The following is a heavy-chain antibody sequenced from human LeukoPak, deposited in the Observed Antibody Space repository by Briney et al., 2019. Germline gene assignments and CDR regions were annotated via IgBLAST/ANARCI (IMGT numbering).Heavy chain of an antibody. D-gene: IGHD3-22*01. V-gene: IGHV3-15*01. CDR1: GFTFSNAW. CDR2: IKSKTDGGTA. Sequence: GGSLRLSCAASGFTFSNAWMSWVRQAPGKGLEWVGRIKSKTDGGTADYAAPVKGRFTISRDDSKNTLYLQMNSLKTEDTAVYYCTTDLPMIVVVPFDYWGQGTLVTVSS. CDR3: TTDLPMIVVVPFDY. J-gene: IGHJ4*02.